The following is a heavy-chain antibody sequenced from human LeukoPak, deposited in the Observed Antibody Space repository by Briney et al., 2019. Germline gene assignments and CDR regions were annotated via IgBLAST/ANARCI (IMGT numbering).Heavy chain of an antibody. Sequence: SETLSLTCSVSGGPISNYYWSWIRQAPGQGLEWIGYIIYSGSTDYNPSLKSRVTISVDTSKNQFSLKLSSVTAADTAVYYCARDQMAHTRWGQGTLVTVSS. CDR2: IIYSGST. V-gene: IGHV4-59*01. CDR3: ARDQMAHTR. D-gene: IGHD2-8*01. J-gene: IGHJ4*02. CDR1: GGPISNYY.